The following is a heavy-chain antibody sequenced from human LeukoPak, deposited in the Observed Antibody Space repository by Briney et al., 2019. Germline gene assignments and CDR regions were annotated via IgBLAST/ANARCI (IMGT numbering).Heavy chain of an antibody. CDR2: INHSGST. J-gene: IGHJ4*02. D-gene: IGHD1-26*01. CDR3: ARGTSVVGATGDY. V-gene: IGHV4-34*01. Sequence: SETLSLPCAVYGGSFSGYYWNWIRQPPGKGLEWIGEINHSGSTNYNPSLKSRVTISVDTSKNQFSLKLSSVTAADTAVYYCARGTSVVGATGDYWGQGTLVTVSS. CDR1: GGSFSGYY.